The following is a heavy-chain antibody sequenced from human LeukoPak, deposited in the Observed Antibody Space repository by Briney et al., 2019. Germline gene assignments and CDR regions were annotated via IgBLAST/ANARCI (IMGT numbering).Heavy chain of an antibody. D-gene: IGHD3-9*01. CDR3: ARDFYDILTGEH. CDR1: GYTFTGYG. CDR2: ISAYNGNT. J-gene: IGHJ1*01. V-gene: IGHV1-18*04. Sequence: ASVKVSCKASGYTFTGYGISWVRQAPGQGLEWMGWISAYNGNTNYAQKLQGRVTMTTDTSTSTAYMELRSLRSDDTAVYYCARDFYDILTGEHWGQGTLVTVSS.